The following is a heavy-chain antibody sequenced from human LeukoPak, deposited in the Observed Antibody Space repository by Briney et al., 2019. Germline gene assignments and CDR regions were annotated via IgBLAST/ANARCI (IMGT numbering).Heavy chain of an antibody. J-gene: IGHJ4*02. CDR3: ARGVPYYYDSSGHPFEY. Sequence: SETLSLTCTVSGGSISSYYWSWIRQPPGKGLEWIGYIYYSGSTNYNPSLKSRVTISVDTSKNQFSLKLNSVTAADTAVYYCARGVPYYYDSSGHPFEYWGQGTLVTVSS. CDR1: GGSISSYY. D-gene: IGHD3-22*01. CDR2: IYYSGST. V-gene: IGHV4-59*01.